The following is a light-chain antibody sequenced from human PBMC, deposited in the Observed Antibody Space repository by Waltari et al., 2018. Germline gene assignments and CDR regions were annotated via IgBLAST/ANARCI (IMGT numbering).Light chain of an antibody. CDR2: DAS. J-gene: IGKJ4*01. V-gene: IGKV3-11*01. CDR1: QSVSSY. Sequence: EIVLTQSPATLSLSPGERATLSCRASQSVSSYLAWYQQKPGQAPRLLIYDASNRATGIPARFSGSGSGTDFTLTISSLEPEDFAVYYCQQRSNWPPNFGGGTKVEIK. CDR3: QQRSNWPPN.